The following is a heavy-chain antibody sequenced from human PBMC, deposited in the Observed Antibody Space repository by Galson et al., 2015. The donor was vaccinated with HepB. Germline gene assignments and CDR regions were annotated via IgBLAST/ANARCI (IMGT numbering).Heavy chain of an antibody. D-gene: IGHD3-3*01. J-gene: IGHJ6*03. CDR3: ATLYYDFWSGSSLAYYYYYMDA. CDR2: IKRKIDGGTI. Sequence: SLRLSCAASGFTFRNTWMNWVRQAPGKGLEWVGRIKRKIDGGTIDYAAPVKGRFIISRDDSKNMVYLEMNSLKTEDTAVYYCATLYYDFWSGSSLAYYYYYMDAWRKGTTVAVSS. V-gene: IGHV3-15*07. CDR1: GFTFRNTW.